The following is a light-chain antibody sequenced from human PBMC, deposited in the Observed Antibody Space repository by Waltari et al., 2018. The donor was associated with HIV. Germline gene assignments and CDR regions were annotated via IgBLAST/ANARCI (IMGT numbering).Light chain of an antibody. Sequence: SSVLTQPPSVSVAPGQTARITCGGHNIGSRSVHWYLQRPGQAPVLVVYDDSDRPSGISERFSGSNSGDTATLTISRVEVGDEADYYCQVWDGSSDHEIFGGGAKLTVL. CDR2: DDS. J-gene: IGLJ2*01. CDR1: NIGSRS. V-gene: IGLV3-21*02. CDR3: QVWDGSSDHEI.